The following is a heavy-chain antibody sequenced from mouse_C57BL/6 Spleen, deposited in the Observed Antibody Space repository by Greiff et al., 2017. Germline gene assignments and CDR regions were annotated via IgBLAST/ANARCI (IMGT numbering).Heavy chain of an antibody. CDR1: GYTFTSYG. CDR3: AREESKGFAY. CDR2: IYPRSGNP. Sequence: VQLQQSGAELARPGASVTLSCKASGYTFTSYGISWVKQRTGQGLEWIGEIYPRSGNPYYNEKFKGKATLTADKSSSTAYVELRGLTSEDSAVYFCAREESKGFAYWGQGTLVTVSA. V-gene: IGHV1-81*01. J-gene: IGHJ3*01.